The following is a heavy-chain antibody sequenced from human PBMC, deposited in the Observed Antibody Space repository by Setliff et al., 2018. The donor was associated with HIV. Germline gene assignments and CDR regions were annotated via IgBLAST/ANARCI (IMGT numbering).Heavy chain of an antibody. Sequence: PGGSLRLSCVASGITVSGIYMTWVRQAPGKGLEWVSYISASGNTIYYADSVKGRFTISRDNAKNSLFLQMNSLRPEDTAVYYCARVSQSGLYVLQDAFDVWGQGTPVTVSS. J-gene: IGHJ3*01. CDR1: GITVSGIY. D-gene: IGHD3-16*01. CDR3: ARVSQSGLYVLQDAFDV. V-gene: IGHV3-11*04. CDR2: ISASGNTI.